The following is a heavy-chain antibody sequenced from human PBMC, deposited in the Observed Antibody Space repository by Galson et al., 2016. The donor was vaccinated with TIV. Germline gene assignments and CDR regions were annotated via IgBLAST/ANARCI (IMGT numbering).Heavy chain of an antibody. J-gene: IGHJ4*02. Sequence: PALVKPTQTLTLTCSFSGFSLTTSGVCVSWIRQPPGKALEWLARIDWDDDKNYSPFLKSRLTVSKDTSKNQVVLTLIDVYPVDTATYYCARIFGYYDSSGHYIPRSFDYWGQGTPVTVSS. D-gene: IGHD3-22*01. CDR2: IDWDDDK. V-gene: IGHV2-70*11. CDR3: ARIFGYYDSSGHYIPRSFDY. CDR1: GFSLTTSGVC.